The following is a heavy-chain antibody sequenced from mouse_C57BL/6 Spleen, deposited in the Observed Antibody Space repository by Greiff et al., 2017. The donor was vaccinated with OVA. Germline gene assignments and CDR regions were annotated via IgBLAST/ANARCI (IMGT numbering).Heavy chain of an antibody. D-gene: IGHD1-1*01. CDR2: INYDGSST. CDR3: ARGITTDAMDY. Sequence: EVKLVESEGGLVQPGSSMKLSCTASGFTFSDSYMAWVRQVPEKGLEWVANINYDGSSTYYLDSLKSRFIISRDNAKNILYLQMSSLKSEDTATYYCARGITTDAMDYWGQGTSVTVSS. CDR1: GFTFSDSY. J-gene: IGHJ4*01. V-gene: IGHV5-16*01.